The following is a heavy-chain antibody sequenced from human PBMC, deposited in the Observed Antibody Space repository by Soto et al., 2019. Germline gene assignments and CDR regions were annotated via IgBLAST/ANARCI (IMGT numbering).Heavy chain of an antibody. CDR3: ARAAGSWSAFDI. CDR2: IIPIFGTA. D-gene: IGHD6-13*01. V-gene: IGHV1-69*13. Sequence: SVKVSCKASGGTFSSYAISWVRQAPGQGLEWMGGIIPIFGTANYAQKSQGRVTITADESTSTAYMELSSLRSEDTAVYYCARAAGSWSAFDIWGQGTMVTVSS. CDR1: GGTFSSYA. J-gene: IGHJ3*02.